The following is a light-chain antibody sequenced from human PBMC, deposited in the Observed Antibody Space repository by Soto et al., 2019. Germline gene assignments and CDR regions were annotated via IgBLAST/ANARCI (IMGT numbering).Light chain of an antibody. V-gene: IGKV1-39*01. CDR2: AAS. CDR1: QSMTNF. J-gene: IGKJ3*01. CDR3: QQTYSTPQVT. Sequence: DIQMTQSPSSLSASVGDRVTITCRASQSMTNFLNWYQQKPGKAPKLLIYAASTLQSGVPSRFSGSGSGTDFTLTISSLQPEEFANYYCQQTYSTPQVTLGPGTKVDIK.